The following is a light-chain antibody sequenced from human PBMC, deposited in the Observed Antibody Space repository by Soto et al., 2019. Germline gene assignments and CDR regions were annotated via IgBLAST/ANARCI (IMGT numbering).Light chain of an antibody. Sequence: QSVLTQPPSVSGAPGQRVTISCTGRSXNIGAGYDVHWYQQLPGTAPKLLIYANNYRPSGVPDRFSGSKSGTSASLAITGLQAEDEADYYCQSYDSSLSGYVFGTGTKVTVL. CDR2: ANN. CDR1: SXNIGAGYD. J-gene: IGLJ1*01. CDR3: QSYDSSLSGYV. V-gene: IGLV1-40*01.